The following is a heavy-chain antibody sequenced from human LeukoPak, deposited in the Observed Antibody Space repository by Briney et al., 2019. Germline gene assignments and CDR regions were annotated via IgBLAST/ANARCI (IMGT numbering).Heavy chain of an antibody. V-gene: IGHV1-24*01. CDR1: GYTLTELS. D-gene: IGHD5-12*01. CDR2: FDPEDGET. Sequence: ASVNVSFKVSGYTLTELSMHWVRQAPGKGLEWMGGFDPEDGETIYAQKFQGRVTMTEDTSTDTAYMELSSLRSEDTAVYYCATALGGYDGWFDPWGQGTLVTVSS. J-gene: IGHJ5*02. CDR3: ATALGGYDGWFDP.